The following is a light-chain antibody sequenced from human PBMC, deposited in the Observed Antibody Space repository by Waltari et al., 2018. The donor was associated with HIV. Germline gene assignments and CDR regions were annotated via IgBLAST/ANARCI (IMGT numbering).Light chain of an antibody. CDR1: QGIGSP. CDR3: QQFSSYPLT. J-gene: IGKJ4*01. V-gene: IGKV1-13*02. Sequence: AIQLTQSPSSLSASVGDRVTITCRPSQGIGSPIAWYQQKPGKAPKLLIYDASNLQSGVPSRFSGSSSGTYVTLTISSLQPEDFATYYCQQFSSYPLTFGGGTKVEI. CDR2: DAS.